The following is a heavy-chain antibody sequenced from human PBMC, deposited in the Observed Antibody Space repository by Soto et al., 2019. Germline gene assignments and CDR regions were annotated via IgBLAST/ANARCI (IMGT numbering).Heavy chain of an antibody. V-gene: IGHV1-18*01. CDR2: ISAYNGNT. CDR1: GYTFTSYG. CDR3: ARDYYGSGRLNAHNWFDP. D-gene: IGHD3-10*01. J-gene: IGHJ5*02. Sequence: ASVKVSCKASGYTFTSYGIIWVRQAPGQGLEWMGWISAYNGNTNYAQKLQGRVTMTTDTSTSTAYMELRSLRSDDTAVYYCARDYYGSGRLNAHNWFDPWGQGTLVTVPQ.